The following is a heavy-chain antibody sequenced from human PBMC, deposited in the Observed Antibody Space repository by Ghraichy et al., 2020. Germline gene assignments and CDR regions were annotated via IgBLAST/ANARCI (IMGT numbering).Heavy chain of an antibody. CDR3: ARGYPGEWDYFDY. CDR1: GFTVSSNY. D-gene: IGHD1-26*01. V-gene: IGHV3-53*01. Sequence: LSLTCAASGFTVSSNYMSWVRQAPGKGLEWVSVIYSGGSTYYADSVKGRFTISRDNSKNTLYLQMNSLRAEDTAVYYCARGYPGEWDYFDYWGQGTLVTVSS. J-gene: IGHJ4*02. CDR2: IYSGGST.